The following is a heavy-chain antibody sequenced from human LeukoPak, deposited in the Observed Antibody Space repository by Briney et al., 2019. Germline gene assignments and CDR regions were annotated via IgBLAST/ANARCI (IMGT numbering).Heavy chain of an antibody. CDR1: GFTFSSYG. CDR2: IRYDGSNK. J-gene: IGHJ3*02. V-gene: IGHV3-30*02. D-gene: IGHD5-18*01. Sequence: PGGSLRLSCAASGFTFSSYGMHWVRQAPGKGLEWVAFIRYDGSNKYYADSVKGRFTISRDNSKNTLYLQMNSLRPEDTAVYYCAPPDIRPGYSFGYGADAFDIWGQGTMVTVSS. CDR3: APPDIRPGYSFGYGADAFDI.